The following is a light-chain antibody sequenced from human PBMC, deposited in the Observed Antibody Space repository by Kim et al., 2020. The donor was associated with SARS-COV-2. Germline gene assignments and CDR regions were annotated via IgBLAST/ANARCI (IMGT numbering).Light chain of an antibody. Sequence: GNLSLSPGERATLSCRASQSVSSSYLAWYQQKPGQAPRLLIYGASSRATGIPDRFSGSGSGTDFTLTISRLEPEDFAVYYCQQWTFGQGTKVEIK. V-gene: IGKV3-20*01. CDR3: QQWT. CDR1: QSVSSSY. J-gene: IGKJ1*01. CDR2: GAS.